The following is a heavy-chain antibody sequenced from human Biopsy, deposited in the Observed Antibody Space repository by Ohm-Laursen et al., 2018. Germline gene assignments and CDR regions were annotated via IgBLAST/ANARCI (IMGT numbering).Heavy chain of an antibody. D-gene: IGHD2-2*01. CDR3: ARDPHYQPLPDDY. V-gene: IGHV1-18*04. J-gene: IGHJ4*02. CDR2: ITADEK. CDR1: DYTFYSYG. Sequence: ASVKVSCKASDYTFYSYGITWVRRAPGQGLEWMGWITADEKNSAPKFQGRVTMTTDMSTSTAYMELRGLKSDDTAVYFCARDPHYQPLPDDYWGQGTLVTVSS.